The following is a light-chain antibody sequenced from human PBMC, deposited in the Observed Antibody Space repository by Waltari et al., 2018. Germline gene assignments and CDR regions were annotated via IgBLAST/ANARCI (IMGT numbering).Light chain of an antibody. CDR3: QQYGSSPWT. CDR2: GAS. CDR1: KSVSSSY. V-gene: IGKV3-20*01. J-gene: IGKJ1*01. Sequence: EIVLTQYPGTLSLSPGERATLACRAGKSVSSSYLAWYQQKSGQAPRVLIHGASNRATGIPDRFSGSRSGTDLTLTISRLGPEDFAVYYCQQYGSSPWTFGQGTKVEIK.